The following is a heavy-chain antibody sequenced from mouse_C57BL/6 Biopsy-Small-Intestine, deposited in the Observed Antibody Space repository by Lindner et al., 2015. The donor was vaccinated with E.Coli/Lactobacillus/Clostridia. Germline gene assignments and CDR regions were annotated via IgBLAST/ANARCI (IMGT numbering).Heavy chain of an antibody. J-gene: IGHJ4*01. CDR2: ISSGSDTI. CDR1: GFTFSDYG. CDR3: ASPAMDY. V-gene: IGHV5-17*01. Sequence: VQLQESGGGSVKPGGSLKLSCAASGFTFSDYGMHWVRQAPEKGLEWVAYISSGSDTIYYADTVRGRFTISRDNAKSTLFLQMTNLRSEDTAMYYCASPAMDYWGQGTSVTVSS.